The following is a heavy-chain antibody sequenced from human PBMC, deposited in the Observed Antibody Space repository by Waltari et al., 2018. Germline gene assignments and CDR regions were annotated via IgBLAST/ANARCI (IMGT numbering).Heavy chain of an antibody. J-gene: IGHJ6*03. D-gene: IGHD3-16*01. V-gene: IGHV1-69*04. CDR2: IIPILGIA. CDR3: ARDGGATDYYYYYMDV. CDR1: GGTFSSYA. Sequence: QVQLVQSGAEVKKPGSSVKVSCKASGGTFSSYAISWVRQAPGQGLEWMGVIIPILGIATYAQKFQGRVTITADESTSTAYMELSSLRSEDTAVYYCARDGGATDYYYYYMDVWGKGTTVTVSS.